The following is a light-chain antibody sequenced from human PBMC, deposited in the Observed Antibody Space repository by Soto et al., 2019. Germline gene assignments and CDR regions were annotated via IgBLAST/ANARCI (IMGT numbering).Light chain of an antibody. CDR1: QRVSSGY. V-gene: IGKV3-20*01. Sequence: ETVLAQSPGTLSLSPGERATLSCRAIQRVSSGYVAWYQQKPGQAPRLLIYGASSRATGIPDRFRASASGTDFTLTISRLEPEDFAVYFCQQYGGSPAITFGQGTRLEIK. CDR2: GAS. CDR3: QQYGGSPAIT. J-gene: IGKJ5*01.